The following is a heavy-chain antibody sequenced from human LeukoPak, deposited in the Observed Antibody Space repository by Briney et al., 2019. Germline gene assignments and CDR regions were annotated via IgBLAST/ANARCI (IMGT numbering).Heavy chain of an antibody. Sequence: ASVKVSCKASGYTFTNFDINWVRQVTGQGLEWMGWMNPNTGNAGYAQKFQDRVTITWDASISTAYMDLSSLRSEDTAVYYCARVGYSNSYDYWGQGTLVTVSS. CDR2: MNPNTGNA. D-gene: IGHD4-11*01. CDR3: ARVGYSNSYDY. J-gene: IGHJ4*02. CDR1: GYTFTNFD. V-gene: IGHV1-8*03.